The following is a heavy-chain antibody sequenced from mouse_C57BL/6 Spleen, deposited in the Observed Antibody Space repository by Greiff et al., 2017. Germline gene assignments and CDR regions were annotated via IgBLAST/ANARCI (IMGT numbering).Heavy chain of an antibody. Sequence: QVQLQQPGAELVRPGSSVKLSCKASGYTFTSYWMDWVKQRPGQGLEWIGNIYPSDSETHYNQKFKDKATLTVDKSSSTAYMQLSSLTSEDSAVYYCARSTAQAYFDYWGQGTTLTVSS. CDR2: IYPSDSET. CDR3: ARSTAQAYFDY. V-gene: IGHV1-61*01. D-gene: IGHD3-2*02. CDR1: GYTFTSYW. J-gene: IGHJ2*01.